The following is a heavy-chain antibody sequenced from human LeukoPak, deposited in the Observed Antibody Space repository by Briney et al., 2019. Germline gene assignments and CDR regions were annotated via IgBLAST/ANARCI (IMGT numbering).Heavy chain of an antibody. V-gene: IGHV4-59*01. D-gene: IGHD5-18*01. CDR1: GGSIRSDY. J-gene: IGHJ4*02. Sequence: SETLSLTCIVSGGSIRSDYWSWIRQPPGKGLEWIGYIYYSGSTNYNPSLKSRVTISVDTSKNQFSLKLNSVTAADTAVYFCARERAAMDSWGQGTLVTASS. CDR3: ARERAAMDS. CDR2: IYYSGST.